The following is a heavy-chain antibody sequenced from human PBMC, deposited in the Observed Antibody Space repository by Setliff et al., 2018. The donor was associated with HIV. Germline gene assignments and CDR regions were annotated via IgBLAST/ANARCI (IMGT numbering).Heavy chain of an antibody. D-gene: IGHD3-16*02. CDR1: GGSISGGVHY. CDR3: ARGYPVSYYYYMDV. V-gene: IGHV4-31*01. Sequence: SETLSLTCTVSGGSISGGVHYWSWIRQHPGKGLEWIGYIHYSGSTYYNPSLKSQASISVDTSRNEFSLKLSSVTAADTAVYYCARGYPVSYYYYMDVWGKGATVTVSS. J-gene: IGHJ6*03. CDR2: IHYSGST.